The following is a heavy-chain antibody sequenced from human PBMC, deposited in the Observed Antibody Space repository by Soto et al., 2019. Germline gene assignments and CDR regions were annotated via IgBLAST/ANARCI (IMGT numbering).Heavy chain of an antibody. CDR2: IIPIFGTA. Sequence: QVQLVQSGAEVKKPGSSVKVSCKASGGTFSSYAISWVRQAPGQGLEWMGGIIPIFGTANYAQKFQGRVTITADESTSTDYMELSSLRSEDTAVYYCARGYSSSFQDYYYGMDVWGQGTTVTVSS. V-gene: IGHV1-69*01. D-gene: IGHD6-13*01. CDR3: ARGYSSSFQDYYYGMDV. CDR1: GGTFSSYA. J-gene: IGHJ6*02.